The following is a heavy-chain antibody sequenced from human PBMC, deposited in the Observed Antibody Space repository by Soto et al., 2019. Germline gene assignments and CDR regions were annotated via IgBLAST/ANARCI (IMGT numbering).Heavy chain of an antibody. D-gene: IGHD2-15*01. CDR1: GLSFISDG. J-gene: IGHJ2*01. CDR2: MTSGGDT. V-gene: IGHV3-23*01. Sequence: EVQLLESGGGLVQPGGSLRLSCAASGLSFISDGLSWVRQAPGKGLEWVSGMTSGGDTFYADSVKGRFTISRDNSKTALFLQMNSLRGEDTAIYYCTREGYCSGGRYYNRYFDLWGRGTLVTVSS. CDR3: TREGYCSGGRYYNRYFDL.